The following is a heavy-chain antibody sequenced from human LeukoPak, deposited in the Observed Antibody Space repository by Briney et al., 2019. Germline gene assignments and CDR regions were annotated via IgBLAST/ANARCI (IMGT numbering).Heavy chain of an antibody. Sequence: GGSLRLSCEASGFTFNIYSMNWVRQAPGKGLEWVSYISSSGSTIYYADSVKGRFTISRDNAKNSLYLQMNSLRAEDTAVYYCARDMRSSSSARYFDYWGQGTLVTVSS. CDR1: GFTFNIYS. CDR2: ISSSGSTI. D-gene: IGHD6-6*01. V-gene: IGHV3-48*04. CDR3: ARDMRSSSSARYFDY. J-gene: IGHJ4*02.